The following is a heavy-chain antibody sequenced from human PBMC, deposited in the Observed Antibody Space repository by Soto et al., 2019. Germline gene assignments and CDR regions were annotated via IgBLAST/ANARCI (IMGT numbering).Heavy chain of an antibody. J-gene: IGHJ2*01. Sequence: SVKVSCKASGAPFRSYDISWVRQAPGQGLEWMGGIIPIFGTADYAQKFQGRVTITADESTSTAYRGLSSLRSEDTAVYYCARDLNYYDSSGNPGWYFDLWGRGTLVTVSS. CDR2: IIPIFGTA. CDR1: GAPFRSYD. CDR3: ARDLNYYDSSGNPGWYFDL. V-gene: IGHV1-69*13. D-gene: IGHD3-22*01.